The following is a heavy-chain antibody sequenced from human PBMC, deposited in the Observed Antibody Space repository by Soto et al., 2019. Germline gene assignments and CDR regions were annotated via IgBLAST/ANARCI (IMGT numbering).Heavy chain of an antibody. CDR1: GGSISSGGYY. V-gene: IGHV4-31*02. CDR3: ARGITIFGVVNYYYYGMDV. CDR2: IYYSGST. D-gene: IGHD3-3*01. J-gene: IGHJ6*02. Sequence: SGGSISSGGYYWSWIRQHPGKGLEWIGYIYYSGSTYYNPSLKSRVTISVDTSKNQFSLKLSSVTAADTAVYYCARGITIFGVVNYYYYGMDVWGQGTTVTVSS.